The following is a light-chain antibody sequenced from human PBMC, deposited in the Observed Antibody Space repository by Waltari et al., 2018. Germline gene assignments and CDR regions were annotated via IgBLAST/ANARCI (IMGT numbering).Light chain of an antibody. Sequence: QSVLPPPPSASGTPGQRVTSSCSGSSSNIGSKTVNWYQQLPGTAPKLLIYSNNQRPAGVPDRFSGSKSGTSASLAISGLQSEDEADYYCAAWDDSLNGLYVFGTGTKVTVL. CDR1: SSNIGSKT. CDR2: SNN. J-gene: IGLJ1*01. CDR3: AAWDDSLNGLYV. V-gene: IGLV1-44*01.